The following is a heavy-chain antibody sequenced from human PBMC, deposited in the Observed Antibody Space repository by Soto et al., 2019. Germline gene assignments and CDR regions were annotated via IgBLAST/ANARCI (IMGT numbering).Heavy chain of an antibody. CDR3: ASPRSPEAYYYGSGSYYGDAFDI. CDR1: GFTFSSYS. J-gene: IGHJ3*02. Sequence: GGSLRLSCAASGFTFSSYSMNWVRQAPGKGLEWVSSISSSSSYIYYADSVKGRFTISRDNAKNSLYLQMNSLRAEDTAVYYCASPRSPEAYYYGSGSYYGDAFDIWGQGTMVTVSS. V-gene: IGHV3-21*01. D-gene: IGHD3-10*01. CDR2: ISSSSSYI.